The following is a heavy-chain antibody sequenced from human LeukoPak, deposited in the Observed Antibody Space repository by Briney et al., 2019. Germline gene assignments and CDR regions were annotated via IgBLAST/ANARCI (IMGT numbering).Heavy chain of an antibody. J-gene: IGHJ4*02. D-gene: IGHD4-17*01. CDR2: IYYSGST. V-gene: IGHV4-59*01. CDR1: GGSISSYY. Sequence: SETLSLTCTVSGGSISSYYWSWIRQPPGKGLEWIGYIYYSGSTNYNPSLKSRVTISVDTSKNQFSLKLSSVTAADTAVYYCARGLGAVTFFDYWGQGTLVTVSS. CDR3: ARGLGAVTFFDY.